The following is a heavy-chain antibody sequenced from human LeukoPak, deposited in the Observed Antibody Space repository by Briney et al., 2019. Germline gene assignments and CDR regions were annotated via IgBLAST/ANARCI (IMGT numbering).Heavy chain of an antibody. J-gene: IGHJ5*02. Sequence: SETLSLTCTVSGGSISSYYWSWIRQPAGKGLEWIGRIYTSGSTNYNPSLKSRVTMSVDTSKNQFSLKLSSVTAADTAVYYCARSSLRFLEWFSIAWFDPWGQGTLVTVSS. D-gene: IGHD3-3*01. CDR3: ARSSLRFLEWFSIAWFDP. CDR2: IYTSGST. CDR1: GGSISSYY. V-gene: IGHV4-4*07.